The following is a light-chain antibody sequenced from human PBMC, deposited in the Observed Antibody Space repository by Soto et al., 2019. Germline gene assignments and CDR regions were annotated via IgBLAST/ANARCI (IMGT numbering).Light chain of an antibody. CDR2: GAS. CDR1: QSVSSN. CDR3: QQYNNWPT. V-gene: IGKV3-15*01. J-gene: IGKJ1*01. Sequence: EIVMTQSLATLSVSPGERATLSCRASQSVSSNLAWYQQKPGQAPRFLIYGASTRATGIPARFSGSGSGTEFTLPISSLQSEDFAVYDCQQYNNWPTFGQGTKVEIK.